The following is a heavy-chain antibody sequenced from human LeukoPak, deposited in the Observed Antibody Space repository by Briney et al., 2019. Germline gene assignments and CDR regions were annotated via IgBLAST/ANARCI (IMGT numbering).Heavy chain of an antibody. CDR3: ARGRGSGSYYYYYYMDV. D-gene: IGHD1-26*01. CDR1: GFTFSSYS. CDR2: ISSSSSYI. V-gene: IGHV3-21*01. J-gene: IGHJ6*03. Sequence: PGGSLRLSCAASGFTFSSYSMNWVRQAPGKGLEWVSSISSSSSYIYYADSVKGRFTISRDNAKNSLYLQMNSVRAEDTAVYYCARGRGSGSYYYYYYMDVWGKGTTVTVSS.